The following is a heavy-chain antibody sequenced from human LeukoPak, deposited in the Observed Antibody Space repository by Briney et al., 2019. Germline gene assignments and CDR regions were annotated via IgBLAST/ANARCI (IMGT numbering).Heavy chain of an antibody. CDR3: AKDLSVRKGSFDY. CDR1: GFTFSSYA. V-gene: IGHV3-30*18. Sequence: GGSLRLSCAASGFTFSSYAIHGVRQAPGKGLEWVAVISSDGREKYYADSVKGRFTISRDNSMNTLYVQMSSLRAEDTAVYYCAKDLSVRKGSFDYWGQGTLVTVSS. J-gene: IGHJ4*02. D-gene: IGHD2/OR15-2a*01. CDR2: ISSDGREK.